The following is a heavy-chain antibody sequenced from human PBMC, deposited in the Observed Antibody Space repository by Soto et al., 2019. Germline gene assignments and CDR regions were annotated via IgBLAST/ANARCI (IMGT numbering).Heavy chain of an antibody. V-gene: IGHV3-48*02. Sequence: GGSLRLSCAASGFTFSSYSMNWVRQAPGKGLEWVSYISSSSSTIYYADSVKGRFTISRDNAKNSLYLQMNSLRDEDTAVYYCARDHLVGAMIYYYYGMDVWGQGIMVTVSS. CDR1: GFTFSSYS. CDR3: ARDHLVGAMIYYYYGMDV. D-gene: IGHD1-26*01. CDR2: ISSSSSTI. J-gene: IGHJ6*02.